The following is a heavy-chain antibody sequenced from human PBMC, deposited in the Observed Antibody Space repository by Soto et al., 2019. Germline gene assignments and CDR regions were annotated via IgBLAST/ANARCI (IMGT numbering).Heavy chain of an antibody. CDR3: ARDRRWFDCSSTSCYDYYYYGMDV. CDR2: IYYSGST. Sequence: AETLSLTCAVSGGSISSSNWWSWVRQPPGKGLEGIGYIYYSGSTNYNPSLKSRVTISVDTSKNQFSLKLSSVTAADTAVYYCARDRRWFDCSSTSCYDYYYYGMDVWGQGTTVTVSS. CDR1: GGSISSSNW. J-gene: IGHJ6*02. D-gene: IGHD2-2*01. V-gene: IGHV4-4*02.